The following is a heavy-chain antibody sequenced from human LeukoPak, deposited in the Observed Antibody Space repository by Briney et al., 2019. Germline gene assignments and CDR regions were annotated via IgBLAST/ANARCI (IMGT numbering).Heavy chain of an antibody. CDR3: AKADGDKPFDY. V-gene: IGHV3-21*01. CDR1: GFTFSSYS. J-gene: IGHJ4*02. CDR2: ISSSSTHI. Sequence: GGSLRLSCAASGFTFSSYSMNWVRQAPGEWLVWVSSISSSSTHIFYADSVKGRFTISRDNTKNSVYLQMNSLRAGDTAVYYCAKADGDKPFDYWGQGALVTVSS. D-gene: IGHD4-17*01.